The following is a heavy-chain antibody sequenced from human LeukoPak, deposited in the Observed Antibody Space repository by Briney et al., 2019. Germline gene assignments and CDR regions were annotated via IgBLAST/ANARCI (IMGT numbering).Heavy chain of an antibody. Sequence: ASVKVSCKASGYTFTSYGMSWVRQAPGQGLEWMGWISAYNGNTNYSQKLQGRLTMTTDTSTSTAYMELRSLRSDDTAVYYCARDWGPSGSYYEGDYWGQGTLVTVSS. D-gene: IGHD1-26*01. J-gene: IGHJ4*02. CDR3: ARDWGPSGSYYEGDY. CDR2: ISAYNGNT. V-gene: IGHV1-18*01. CDR1: GYTFTSYG.